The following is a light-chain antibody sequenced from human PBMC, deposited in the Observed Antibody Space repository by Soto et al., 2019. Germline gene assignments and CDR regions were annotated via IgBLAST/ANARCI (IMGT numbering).Light chain of an antibody. V-gene: IGKV3-11*01. Sequence: IVLTESPATLSLSPGKRATLSCRASQNISSYLIWYQQKPGQAPRLHIYDVSNRATGIPARFSGSGSGTDFTLTICSLEPEDFAVYYCQQRSNRPRTFGQGTKVDNK. CDR2: DVS. J-gene: IGKJ1*01. CDR3: QQRSNRPRT. CDR1: QNISSY.